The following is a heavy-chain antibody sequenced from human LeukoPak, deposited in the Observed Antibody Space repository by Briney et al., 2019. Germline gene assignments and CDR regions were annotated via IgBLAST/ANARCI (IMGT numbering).Heavy chain of an antibody. CDR1: GFTFSRYW. Sequence: GSLRLSCATSGFTFSRYWMSWVRKAPGKGLECVANIKQDGSVTYYVDSVRGRFTISRDNAKNSLYLQMNSLRTEDTAVYYCARDPWADSSGFPLHHWGQGTLVTVSS. D-gene: IGHD3-22*01. CDR3: ARDPWADSSGFPLHH. V-gene: IGHV3-7*03. J-gene: IGHJ1*01. CDR2: IKQDGSVT.